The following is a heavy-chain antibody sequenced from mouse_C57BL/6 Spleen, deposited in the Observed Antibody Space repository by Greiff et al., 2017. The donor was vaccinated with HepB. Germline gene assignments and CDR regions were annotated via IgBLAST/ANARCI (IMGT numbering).Heavy chain of an antibody. J-gene: IGHJ2*01. V-gene: IGHV1-50*01. CDR1: GYTFTSYW. Sequence: QVQLQQPGAELVKPGASVKLSCKASGYTFTSYWMQWVKQRPGQGLEWIGEIDPSDSYTNYNQKFKGKATLTVDTSSSTAYMQLSSLTSEDSAVYYCARSIYDGYYAFFDFDYWGQGTTLTVSS. CDR3: ARSIYDGYYAFFDFDY. D-gene: IGHD2-3*01. CDR2: IDPSDSYT.